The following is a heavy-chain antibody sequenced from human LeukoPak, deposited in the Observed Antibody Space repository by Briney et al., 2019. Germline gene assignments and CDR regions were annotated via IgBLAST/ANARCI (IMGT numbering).Heavy chain of an antibody. CDR2: INPNSGGT. CDR3: ARQTPIAVAGNRVNRNWFDP. J-gene: IGHJ5*02. V-gene: IGHV1-2*02. Sequence: ASVKVSCKASGYTFTGYYMHWVRQAPGQGLEWMGWINPNSGGTNYAQKFQGRVTMTRDTSISTAYMELSRLRSDDTAVYYCARQTPIAVAGNRVNRNWFDPWGQGTLVTVSS. CDR1: GYTFTGYY. D-gene: IGHD6-19*01.